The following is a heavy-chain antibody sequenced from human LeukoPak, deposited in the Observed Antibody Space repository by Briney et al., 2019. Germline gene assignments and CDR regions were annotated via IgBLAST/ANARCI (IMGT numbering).Heavy chain of an antibody. J-gene: IGHJ4*02. CDR2: IWSGGTNQ. D-gene: IGHD3-10*01. Sequence: PGVSLRLSCVVSGITFSKSGMHWVRQAPGKGLEWLAFIWSGGTNQYYADSVKGRFTISRDNSKNMVYLQVSSLRVEDTAVYYCARDAGKTRLDYWGQGTLVTVSS. CDR3: ARDAGKTRLDY. V-gene: IGHV3-33*01. CDR1: GITFSKSG.